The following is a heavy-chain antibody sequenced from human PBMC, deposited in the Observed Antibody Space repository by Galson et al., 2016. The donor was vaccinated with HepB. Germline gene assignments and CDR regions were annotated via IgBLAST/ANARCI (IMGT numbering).Heavy chain of an antibody. CDR3: ARTTSSSWYRKWYYFDY. D-gene: IGHD6-13*01. CDR2: IIPIFGTA. Sequence: SVKVSCKASGGTFSSHAISWVRQAPGQGLEWMGGIIPIFGTANYAQKFQGRVTITADKSTSTAYMELSSLRSEDTAVYYCARTTSSSWYRKWYYFDYWGQGTLVTVSS. J-gene: IGHJ4*02. V-gene: IGHV1-69*06. CDR1: GGTFSSHA.